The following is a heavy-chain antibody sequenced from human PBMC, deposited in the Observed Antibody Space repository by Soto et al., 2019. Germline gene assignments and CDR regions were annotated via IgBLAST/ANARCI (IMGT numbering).Heavy chain of an antibody. CDR3: ASSPNYCSGTSCYVYFDY. V-gene: IGHV3-66*01. D-gene: IGHD2-2*01. CDR2: IYRGGSP. J-gene: IGHJ4*02. CDR1: GFTVSSNY. Sequence: GSLRLSCAASGFTVSSNYMSWVRQAPGKGLEWVSVIYRGGSPYYADSVKGRFTISRDNSKNTLYLQMNSLRAEDTAVYYCASSPNYCSGTSCYVYFDYWGQGTLVTVSS.